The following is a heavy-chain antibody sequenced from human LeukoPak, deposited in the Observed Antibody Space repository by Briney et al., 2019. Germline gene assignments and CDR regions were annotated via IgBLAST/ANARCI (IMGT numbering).Heavy chain of an antibody. J-gene: IGHJ3*02. CDR3: ARCPSYYYDSSGYYPVRDAFDI. D-gene: IGHD3-22*01. CDR1: GYTFTSYY. V-gene: IGHV1-46*01. CDR2: INPSGGST. Sequence: ASVKVSCKASGYTFTSYYMHWARQAPGQGLEWMGIINPSGGSTSYAQKFQGRVTMTRDTSTSTVYMELSSLRSEDTAVYYCARCPSYYYDSSGYYPVRDAFDIWGQGTMVTVSS.